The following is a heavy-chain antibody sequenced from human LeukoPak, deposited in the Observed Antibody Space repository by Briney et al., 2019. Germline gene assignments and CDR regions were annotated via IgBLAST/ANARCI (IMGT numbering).Heavy chain of an antibody. J-gene: IGHJ5*02. CDR2: MYYSGTT. V-gene: IGHV4-39*01. Sequence: SETLSLTCTVSGGSISSSSYYWGWIRQPPGKGLEWIGSMYYSGTTYYNPSLKSRVTISVDTSKNQFSLKLSSVTAADTAVYYCARHRYRSGSDWIDPWGQGTLVTVSS. CDR3: ARHRYRSGSDWIDP. CDR1: GGSISSSSYY. D-gene: IGHD1-26*01.